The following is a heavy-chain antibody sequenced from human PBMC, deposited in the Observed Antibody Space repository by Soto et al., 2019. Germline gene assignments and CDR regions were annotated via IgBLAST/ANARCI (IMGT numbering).Heavy chain of an antibody. CDR1: GGSVSSSGYY. CDR3: TGAYYDIDGYILDP. Sequence: PSETLSLTCTVSGGSVSSSGYYWGWVRQPPGKGLEWIASIYDSEKIYNNPSLKSRVIISLDTSKNQFSLSLSSVTAADTAVYYCTGAYYDIDGYILDPWGQGISVTVSS. V-gene: IGHV4-39*07. D-gene: IGHD3-22*01. CDR2: IYDSEKI. J-gene: IGHJ5*02.